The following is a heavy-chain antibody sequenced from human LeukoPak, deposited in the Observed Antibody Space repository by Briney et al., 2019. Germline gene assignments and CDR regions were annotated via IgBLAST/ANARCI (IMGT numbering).Heavy chain of an antibody. CDR1: GGSISSGGYY. V-gene: IGHV4-31*03. J-gene: IGHJ5*02. CDR2: IYYSGST. Sequence: SETLSPTCSVSGGSISSGGYYWSWIRQHPGKGLEWIGYIYYSGSTYYNPSLKSRVTISVDTSKNQFSLKLSSVTAADTAVYYCARVAYFDWLSMNWFDPWGQGTLVTVSS. D-gene: IGHD3-9*01. CDR3: ARVAYFDWLSMNWFDP.